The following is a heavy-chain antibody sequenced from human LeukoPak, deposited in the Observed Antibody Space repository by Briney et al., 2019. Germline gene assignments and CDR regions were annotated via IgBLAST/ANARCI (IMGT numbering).Heavy chain of an antibody. Sequence: GGSLRLSCAASGFTFSSYSMNWVRQAPGKGLEWVSSISSSSSYIYYADSVKGRFTISRDNAKNSLYLQTDSLRAEDTAVYYCARVLRFLDYFDYWGQGTLVTVSS. CDR1: GFTFSSYS. CDR2: ISSSSSYI. J-gene: IGHJ4*02. D-gene: IGHD3-3*01. CDR3: ARVLRFLDYFDY. V-gene: IGHV3-21*01.